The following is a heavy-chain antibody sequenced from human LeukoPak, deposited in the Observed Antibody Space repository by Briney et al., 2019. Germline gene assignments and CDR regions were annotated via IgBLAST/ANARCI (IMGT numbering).Heavy chain of an antibody. CDR1: GDSVNTYY. Sequence: PSETLSLTCTVSGDSVNTYYWSWIRQPPGRGLEWIGYICYSGSTNYNPSLKSRVTISVDTSKNQFSLKLSSVTAADTAVYYCARAAPQYDSSGYYFDYWGQGTLVTVSS. J-gene: IGHJ4*02. CDR2: ICYSGST. V-gene: IGHV4-59*02. D-gene: IGHD3-22*01. CDR3: ARAAPQYDSSGYYFDY.